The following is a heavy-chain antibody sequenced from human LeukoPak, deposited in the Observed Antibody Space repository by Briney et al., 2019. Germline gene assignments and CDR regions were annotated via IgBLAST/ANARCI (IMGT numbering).Heavy chain of an antibody. CDR3: ARGRQGGRGQFDY. CDR1: GGSISSSSYY. Sequence: KSSETLSLTCTVSGGSISSSSYYWGWIRQPPGKGLEWIGSIYYSGSTYYNPSLKSRVTISVDTSKNQFSLKLSSVTAADTAVYYCARGRQGGRGQFDYWGQGTLVTVSS. J-gene: IGHJ4*02. CDR2: IYYSGST. V-gene: IGHV4-39*07. D-gene: IGHD1-26*01.